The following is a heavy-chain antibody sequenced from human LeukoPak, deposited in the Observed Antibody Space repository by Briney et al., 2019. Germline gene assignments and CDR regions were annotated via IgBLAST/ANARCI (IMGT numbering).Heavy chain of an antibody. CDR2: ISGSGGST. J-gene: IGHJ4*02. CDR3: AFHYRYYLGFFDF. D-gene: IGHD4-11*01. V-gene: IGHV3-23*01. Sequence: PGGSLRLSCAASGFTFSSYAMSWVRQAPGKGLEWVSAISGSGGSTYYADSVKGRFTISRDNSKNTLYLQMNSLRDEDTAVYYCAFHYRYYLGFFDFWGPGTLVTVSS. CDR1: GFTFSSYA.